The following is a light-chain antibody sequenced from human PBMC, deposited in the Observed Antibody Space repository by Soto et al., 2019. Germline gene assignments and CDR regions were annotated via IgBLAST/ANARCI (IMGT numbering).Light chain of an antibody. Sequence: DIQMTQSPSTLSASIGDRVTITCRASQSINNWWAWYQQKPGKAPKVLIYKASSLESGVPSRFSGSESGTEFTLAINSLKPDDFATYYCQQSDTYPFTFGHGTKVDSK. CDR3: QQSDTYPFT. CDR1: QSINNW. J-gene: IGKJ3*01. CDR2: KAS. V-gene: IGKV1-5*03.